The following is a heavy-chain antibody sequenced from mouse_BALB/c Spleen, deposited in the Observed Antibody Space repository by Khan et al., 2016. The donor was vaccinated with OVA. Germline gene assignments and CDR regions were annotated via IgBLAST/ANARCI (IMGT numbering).Heavy chain of an antibody. J-gene: IGHJ2*01. Sequence: EVQLQESGPGLVKPSQSLSLTCTVTGYSITSGYAWNWIRQFPGNQLEWMGYISYSGVTSYTQSLKSRISITRDTSKNQFFLQLNSVTTEDTATYYCARGNYYGYYFDYWGQGTTLTVSS. CDR2: ISYSGVT. D-gene: IGHD1-1*01. CDR3: ARGNYYGYYFDY. CDR1: GYSITSGYA. V-gene: IGHV3-2*02.